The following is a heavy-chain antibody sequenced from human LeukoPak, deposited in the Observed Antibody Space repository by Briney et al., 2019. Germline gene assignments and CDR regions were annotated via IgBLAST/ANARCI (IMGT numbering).Heavy chain of an antibody. CDR1: GGFINSYY. Sequence: PSETLSLTCSVSGGFINSYYWSWVRQSAGKGLDWIGYIYYTGATYYNPSLGSRVTISIDTSKRQLSLELRSVKPCDSGVYFCARHRRESRRRHDALDLWGQGKVDSVSA. CDR3: ARHRRESRRRHDALDL. J-gene: IGHJ3*01. CDR2: IYYTGAT. V-gene: IGHV4-59*08.